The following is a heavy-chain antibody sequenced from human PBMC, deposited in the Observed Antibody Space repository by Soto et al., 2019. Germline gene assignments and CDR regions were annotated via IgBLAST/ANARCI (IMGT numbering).Heavy chain of an antibody. Sequence: QVQLQESGPGLVKPSETLSLTCTVSGGAISSYYWSWIRQPPGKGLEWIGYIYYTGSTYYNPSLKSRVTISVDTSKNQFSLNLRSVTAADTAVYYCARGGASSKWIDTWGQGTLVTVSS. CDR3: ARGGASSKWIDT. CDR2: IYYTGST. J-gene: IGHJ5*02. CDR1: GGAISSYY. V-gene: IGHV4-59*01.